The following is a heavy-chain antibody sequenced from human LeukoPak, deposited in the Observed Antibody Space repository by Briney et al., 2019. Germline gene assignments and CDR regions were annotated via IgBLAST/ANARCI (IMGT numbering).Heavy chain of an antibody. D-gene: IGHD1-26*01. J-gene: IGHJ5*02. CDR2: ISVYSGNT. CDR3: ARHGRAVMNAWFDP. V-gene: IGHV1-18*01. Sequence: ASVKVACKASGYTFTNHDISWVRQAPGQGLEWMGWISVYSGNTNYAQDFQGRVTMTTDTSTSTAYMELRSLRADDTAVYYCARHGRAVMNAWFDPWGQGTLVSVSS. CDR1: GYTFTNHD.